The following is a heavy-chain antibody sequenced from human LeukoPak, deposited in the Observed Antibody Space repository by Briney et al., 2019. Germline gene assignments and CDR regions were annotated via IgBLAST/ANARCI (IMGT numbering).Heavy chain of an antibody. CDR3: ATDGKVGVTFDY. CDR2: FDPEDGET. J-gene: IGHJ4*02. CDR1: GYTLTELS. Sequence: ASVKVSCKVSGYTLTELSMHWVRQAPGKGLEWMGGFDPEDGETIYAQKFQGRVTMTEDTSTDTAYMELSSLRSEDTAVYYCATDGKVGVTFDYWGQGTLFTVSS. D-gene: IGHD1-26*01. V-gene: IGHV1-24*01.